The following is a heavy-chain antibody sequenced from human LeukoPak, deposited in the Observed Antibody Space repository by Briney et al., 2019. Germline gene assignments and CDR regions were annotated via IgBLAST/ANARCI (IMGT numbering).Heavy chain of an antibody. CDR2: IYYSGST. CDR1: GGSISSGGYY. D-gene: IGHD3-22*01. CDR3: ARVTLRYYYDSSGYYPLFDY. Sequence: SETLSLTCTVSGGSISSGGYYWSWIRQHPGKGLEWIGYIYYSGSTYYNPSLKSRVTISVDTSKNHFSLKLSSVTAADTAVYYCARVTLRYYYDSSGYYPLFDYWGQGTLVTVSS. V-gene: IGHV4-31*03. J-gene: IGHJ4*02.